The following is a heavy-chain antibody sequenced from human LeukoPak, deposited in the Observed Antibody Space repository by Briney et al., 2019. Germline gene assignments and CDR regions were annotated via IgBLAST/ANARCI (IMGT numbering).Heavy chain of an antibody. D-gene: IGHD1-26*01. J-gene: IGHJ6*02. CDR3: ASSSGSSYYGMDV. CDR1: GGSISSYY. CDR2: IYYSGST. Sequence: NPSETLSLTCTVSGGSISSYYWSWIRQPPGKGLEWIGYIYYSGSTNYNPSLKSRVTISVDTSKNQFSLKLSSVTAADTAVYYCASSSGSSYYGMDVWGQGTTVTVSS. V-gene: IGHV4-59*01.